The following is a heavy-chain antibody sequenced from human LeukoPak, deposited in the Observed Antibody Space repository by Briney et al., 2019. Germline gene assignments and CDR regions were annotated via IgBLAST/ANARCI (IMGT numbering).Heavy chain of an antibody. J-gene: IGHJ5*02. CDR3: ARVLKPIGRMSWFDP. V-gene: IGHV4-34*01. CDR1: GGSFSGYY. CDR2: INHSGST. Sequence: SETLSLTCAVYGGSFSGYYWSWIRQPPGKGLEWIGEINHSGSTNYNPSLKSRVTISVDTSKNQFSLKLSSVTAADTAVYYCARVLKPIGRMSWFDPWGQGTLVTVSS. D-gene: IGHD1-26*01.